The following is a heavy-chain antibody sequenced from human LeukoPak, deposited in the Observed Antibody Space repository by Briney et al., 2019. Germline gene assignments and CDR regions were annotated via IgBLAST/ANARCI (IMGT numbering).Heavy chain of an antibody. D-gene: IGHD2-21*02. CDR1: GFTFSNYA. J-gene: IGHJ4*02. CDR3: ARDGRCGGDCYAS. CDR2: ISASGRNR. Sequence: GGSLRLSCAASGFTFSNYAMTWVRQAPGKGLELVSVISASGRNRDYADSVKGRFTISRDNAENTLSLLMNSLRAEDTAVYYCARDGRCGGDCYASWGQGTLVTVSS. V-gene: IGHV3-23*01.